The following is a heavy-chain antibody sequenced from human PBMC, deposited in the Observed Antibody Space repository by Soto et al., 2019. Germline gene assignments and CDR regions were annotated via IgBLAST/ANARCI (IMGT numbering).Heavy chain of an antibody. J-gene: IGHJ6*03. CDR3: ATRTEYCSGGSCYGGYYYYYYMDV. D-gene: IGHD2-15*01. CDR2: FDPEDGET. CDR1: GYTLTELS. Sequence: ASVKVSCKVSGYTLTELSMHWVRQAPGKGLEWMGGFDPEDGETIYAQKFQGRVTMTEDTSTDTAYMELSSLRSEDTAVYYCATRTEYCSGGSCYGGYYYYYYMDVWGKGTTVTVSS. V-gene: IGHV1-24*01.